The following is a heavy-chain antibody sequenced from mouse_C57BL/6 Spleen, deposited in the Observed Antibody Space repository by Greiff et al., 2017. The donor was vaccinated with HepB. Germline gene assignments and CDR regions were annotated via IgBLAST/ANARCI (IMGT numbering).Heavy chain of an antibody. Sequence: EVQLQESGGDLVKPGGSLKLSCAASGFTFSSYGMSWVRQTPDKRLEWVATISSGGSYTYYPDSVKGRFTISRDNAKNTLYLQMSSLKSEDTAMYYCARHEKLGRDCAMDYWGQGTSVTVSS. J-gene: IGHJ4*01. D-gene: IGHD4-1*01. V-gene: IGHV5-6*01. CDR3: ARHEKLGRDCAMDY. CDR2: ISSGGSYT. CDR1: GFTFSSYG.